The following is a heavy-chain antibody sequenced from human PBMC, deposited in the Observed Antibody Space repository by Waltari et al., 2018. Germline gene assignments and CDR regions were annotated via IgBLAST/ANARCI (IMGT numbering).Heavy chain of an antibody. CDR2: ISYDGSNK. J-gene: IGHJ6*02. D-gene: IGHD6-19*01. Sequence: QVQLVESGGGVVQPGRSLRFSCAASGFPFCSHAMHWVRQAPGKGLEWVAVISYDGSNKYYADSVKGRFTISRDNSKNTLYLQMDTLRAEDTAVYYCAREGAEQWVVEDYGMDVWGQGTTVTVSS. V-gene: IGHV3-30*07. CDR1: GFPFCSHA. CDR3: AREGAEQWVVEDYGMDV.